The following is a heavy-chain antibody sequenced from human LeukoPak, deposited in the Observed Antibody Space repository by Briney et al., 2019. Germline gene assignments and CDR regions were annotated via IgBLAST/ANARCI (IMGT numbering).Heavy chain of an antibody. Sequence: GGSLRLSCTTSGFSFNTYSMSWVRQAPGKGLEWVSAISGSGGSTYYADSVKGRFTISRDNAKNSLYLQMNSLRAEDTAVYYCASLEDMDVWGKGTTVTVSS. CDR1: GFSFNTYS. CDR3: ASLEDMDV. CDR2: ISGSGGST. J-gene: IGHJ6*03. V-gene: IGHV3-23*01.